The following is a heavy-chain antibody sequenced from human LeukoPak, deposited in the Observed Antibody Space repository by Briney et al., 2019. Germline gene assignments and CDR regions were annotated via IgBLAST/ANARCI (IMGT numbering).Heavy chain of an antibody. CDR1: GFTFSDYY. J-gene: IGHJ6*02. Sequence: GGSLRLSCAASGFTFSDYYMSWIRQAPGKGLEWVSYINSSGSTIYYADSVKGRFTISRDNAKNSLYLQMNSLRAEDTAVYYCARWASYYYDSSGHFGMDVWGQGTTVTVSS. CDR2: INSSGSTI. D-gene: IGHD3-22*01. V-gene: IGHV3-11*01. CDR3: ARWASYYYDSSGHFGMDV.